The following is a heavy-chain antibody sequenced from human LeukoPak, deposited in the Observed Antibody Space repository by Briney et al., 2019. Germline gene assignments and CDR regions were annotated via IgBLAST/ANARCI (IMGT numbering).Heavy chain of an antibody. D-gene: IGHD3-10*01. Sequence: ASVKVSCKASGYTFTSYDINWVRQATGQGLEWMGWMNPNSGNTGYAQKFQGRVTITADKSTSTAYMELRSLRSEDTAVYYCARDALDYYASGSYYSDWGQGTLVTVSS. V-gene: IGHV1-8*01. J-gene: IGHJ4*02. CDR3: ARDALDYYASGSYYSD. CDR1: GYTFTSYD. CDR2: MNPNSGNT.